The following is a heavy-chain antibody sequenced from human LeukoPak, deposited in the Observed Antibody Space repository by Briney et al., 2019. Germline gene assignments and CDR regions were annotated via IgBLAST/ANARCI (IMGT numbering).Heavy chain of an antibody. CDR3: ARDSLDSSSWYDY. Sequence: PSETLSLTCTVSGGSISSYYWSWIRQPPGKGLDWIGYIYYSGSTNYNPSLKSRVTISVDTSKNQFSLKLSSVTAADTAVYYCARDSLDSSSWYDYWGQGTLVTVSS. CDR1: GGSISSYY. V-gene: IGHV4-59*01. CDR2: IYYSGST. D-gene: IGHD6-13*01. J-gene: IGHJ4*02.